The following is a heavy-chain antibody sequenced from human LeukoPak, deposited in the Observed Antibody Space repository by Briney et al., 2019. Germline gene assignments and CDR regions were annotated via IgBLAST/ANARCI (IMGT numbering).Heavy chain of an antibody. J-gene: IGHJ4*02. CDR1: GFTFSNYA. V-gene: IGHV3-30-3*01. Sequence: GSLRLSCAASGFTFSNYAIHWVRQAPGKGLEWVAVISYDGSNKYYLDSGKGRFTISRDDSRSTLYLQMHSLRADDTALYYCARGRNPMIVDHAVDYWGQGTLVTVSS. CDR3: ARGRNPMIVDHAVDY. CDR2: ISYDGSNK. D-gene: IGHD3-22*01.